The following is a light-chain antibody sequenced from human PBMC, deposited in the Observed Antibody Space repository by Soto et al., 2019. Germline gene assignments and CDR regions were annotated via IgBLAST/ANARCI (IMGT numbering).Light chain of an antibody. CDR2: DSS. V-gene: IGKV1-33*01. CDR3: QQFDTLPLT. CDR1: QDITNY. Sequence: DIQMTQSPSSLSASVGDRVTIICQASQDITNYLNWYQQKPGKAPKLLIHDSSNLETGVPSRFSGSESWTYFSFTISSLQPEDIATYYCQQFDTLPLTFGQGTRLEIK. J-gene: IGKJ5*01.